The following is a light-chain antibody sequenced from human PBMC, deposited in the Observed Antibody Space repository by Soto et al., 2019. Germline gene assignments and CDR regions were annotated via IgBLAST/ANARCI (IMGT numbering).Light chain of an antibody. CDR2: KAS. Sequence: DIQMTQSPSTLSASVGDRVTITCRASQSCGTSLAWYQQRPGKAPNLLIYKASNLESGVPSRFSGSGSGTEFTLTVSSVQPDYFATYYCQQYNNYWTFGQGTKVEIK. J-gene: IGKJ1*01. CDR3: QQYNNYWT. V-gene: IGKV1-5*03. CDR1: QSCGTS.